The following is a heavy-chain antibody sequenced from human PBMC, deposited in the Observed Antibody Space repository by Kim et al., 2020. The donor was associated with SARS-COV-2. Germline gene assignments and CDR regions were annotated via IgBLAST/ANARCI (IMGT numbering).Heavy chain of an antibody. V-gene: IGHV4-31*03. Sequence: SETLSLTCTVSGGSISSGGYYWSWIRQHPGKGLEWIGYIYYSGSTYYNPSLKSRVTITVDTSKNQFSLKLSSVPAADTAVYYCARAPNVVVIAMSAFDIWGQGTMVTVSS. J-gene: IGHJ3*02. CDR2: IYYSGST. D-gene: IGHD2-21*01. CDR1: GGSISSGGYY. CDR3: ARAPNVVVIAMSAFDI.